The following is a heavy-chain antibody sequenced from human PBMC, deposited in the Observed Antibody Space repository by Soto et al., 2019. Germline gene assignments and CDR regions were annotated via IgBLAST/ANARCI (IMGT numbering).Heavy chain of an antibody. D-gene: IGHD3-22*01. J-gene: IGHJ6*02. CDR2: VYHTGTT. CDR3: ARALVTDYNSRDYHYYFAMDV. CDR1: GGPVSGDDLY. V-gene: IGHV4-31*02. Sequence: SETLSLTCVVSGGPVSGDDLYWRWIRHLPGKGLEWIANVYHTGTTYYNPSLKSRVSMSVDTSQYQFSLILASVTAADTAVYYCARALVTDYNSRDYHYYFAMDVWGQGTSVTVSS.